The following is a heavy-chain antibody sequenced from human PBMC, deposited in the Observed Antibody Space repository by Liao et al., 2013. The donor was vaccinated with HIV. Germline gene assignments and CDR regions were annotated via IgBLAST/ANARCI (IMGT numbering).Heavy chain of an antibody. V-gene: IGHV4-39*07. CDR1: GGSFSSSTYY. Sequence: QLQLQESGPGLVKPSETLSHTCTVSGGSFSSSTYYWGWIRQPPGKGLEWIGSIYYSGTTYYNPSLRSRVTISVDTSKNQFSLKLSSVTAADTAVYYCARVEWFGEFFSYYFDYWGQGTLVTVSS. CDR2: IYYSGTT. J-gene: IGHJ4*02. D-gene: IGHD3-10*01. CDR3: ARVEWFGEFFSYYFDY.